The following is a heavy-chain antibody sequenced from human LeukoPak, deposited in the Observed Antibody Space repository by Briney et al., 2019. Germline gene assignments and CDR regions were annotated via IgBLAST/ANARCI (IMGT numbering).Heavy chain of an antibody. J-gene: IGHJ4*02. V-gene: IGHV1-18*01. CDR1: GYTFTSYG. CDR2: ISAYNGNT. D-gene: IGHD3-9*01. Sequence: GASVKVSCKASGYTFTSYGISWVRQAPGQGLEWMGWISAYNGNTIYAQKFQGRVTMTEDTSTDTAYMELSSLRSEDTAVYYCATEKNYDILTGYLDYWGQGTLVTVSS. CDR3: ATEKNYDILTGYLDY.